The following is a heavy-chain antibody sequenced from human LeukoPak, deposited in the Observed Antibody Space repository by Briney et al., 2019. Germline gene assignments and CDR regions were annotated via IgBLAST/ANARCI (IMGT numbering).Heavy chain of an antibody. CDR1: GFTFSDYA. CDR2: ISGSGIAT. CDR3: AKGPSGSYPGYFDY. D-gene: IGHD1-26*01. V-gene: IGHV3-23*01. J-gene: IGHJ4*02. Sequence: GGSLRLSCAASGFTFSDYAMNWVRPAPGKGLEWVSGISGSGIATHYAESVKGRFTISRDNSKNTLYLQMNRLRAKDTAVYYCAKGPSGSYPGYFDYWGQGILVIVSA.